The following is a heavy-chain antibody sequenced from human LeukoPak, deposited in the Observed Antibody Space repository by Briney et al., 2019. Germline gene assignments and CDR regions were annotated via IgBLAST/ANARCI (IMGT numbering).Heavy chain of an antibody. CDR2: IDPSDSYT. J-gene: IGHJ4*02. Sequence: PGGSLRLSCKGSGYSFTSYWISWVRQMPGKGLEWMGRIDPSDSYTNYSPSFQGHVTISADKSISTAYLQWSSLKASDTVVYCCAGWAVAGNSVFDYWGQGTLVTVSS. CDR3: AGWAVAGNSVFDY. V-gene: IGHV5-10-1*01. D-gene: IGHD6-19*01. CDR1: GYSFTSYW.